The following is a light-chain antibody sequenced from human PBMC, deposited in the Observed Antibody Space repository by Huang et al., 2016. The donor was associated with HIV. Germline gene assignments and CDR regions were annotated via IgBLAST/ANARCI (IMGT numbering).Light chain of an antibody. J-gene: IGKJ4*01. V-gene: IGKV3-15*01. CDR1: QDVSSK. CDR2: AAF. Sequence: EIVMTQSPATLSVSPGERATLSCRASQDVSSKLAWYQQKPGQAPRLLIYAAFIRATGTPARFSGSGSGTEFTLTISSLQSEDFAVYYRQQYNDWLQTFGGGTRVDIK. CDR3: QQYNDWLQT.